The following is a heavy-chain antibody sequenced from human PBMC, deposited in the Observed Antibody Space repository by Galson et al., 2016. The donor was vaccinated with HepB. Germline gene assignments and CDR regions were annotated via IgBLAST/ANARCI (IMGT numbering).Heavy chain of an antibody. Sequence: SVKVSCKASGGTLSRHTISWVRQAPGQGLEWMGGIIPIFDITNYAQKFQGRVTITADEATTSAYLELSSLRSDDTAVYYCSSWRNYHDIVGYYLASGPYDFWGQGTLVTVSS. J-gene: IGHJ4*02. CDR1: GGTLSRHT. CDR2: IIPIFDIT. CDR3: SSWRNYHDIVGYYLASGPYDF. V-gene: IGHV1-69*13. D-gene: IGHD2-21*01.